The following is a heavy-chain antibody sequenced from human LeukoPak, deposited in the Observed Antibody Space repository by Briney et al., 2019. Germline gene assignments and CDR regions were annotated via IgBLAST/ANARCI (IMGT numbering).Heavy chain of an antibody. Sequence: PSETLSLTCTVSGGSIGSSSYYWGWIRQPPGKGLEWIGSIYYSGSTYYNPSLKSRVTISVDTSKNQFSLKLSSVTAADTAVYYCGYGGGLDYWGQGTLVTVSS. CDR1: GGSIGSSSYY. V-gene: IGHV4-39*01. CDR2: IYYSGST. D-gene: IGHD4/OR15-4a*01. CDR3: GYGGGLDY. J-gene: IGHJ4*02.